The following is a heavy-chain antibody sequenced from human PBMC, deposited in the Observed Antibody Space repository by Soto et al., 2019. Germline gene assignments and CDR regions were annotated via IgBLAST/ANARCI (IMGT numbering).Heavy chain of an antibody. CDR1: GYTFTSYY. CDR3: ARAGATIFGVVNYFDY. Sequence: ASVKVSCKASGYTFTSYYMHWVRQAPGQGLEWMGRINPSGGSTSYAQKFQGRVTMTRDTSTSTVYMELSSLRSDDTAVYYCARAGATIFGVVNYFDYWGQGTLVTVSS. V-gene: IGHV1-46*01. CDR2: INPSGGST. D-gene: IGHD3-3*01. J-gene: IGHJ4*02.